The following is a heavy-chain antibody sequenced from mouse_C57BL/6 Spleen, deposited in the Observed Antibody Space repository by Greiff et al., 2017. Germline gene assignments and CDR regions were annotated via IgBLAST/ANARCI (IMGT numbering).Heavy chain of an antibody. CDR1: GYTFTSYW. CDR2: IHPNSGST. D-gene: IGHD1-1*01. CDR3: AAPHYYGSSPGYFDY. Sequence: QVQLQQPGAELVKPGASVKLSCKASGYTFTSYWMHWVKQRPGQGLEWIGMIHPNSGSTNYNEKFKSKATLTVDKSSSTAYMQLSSLTSEDSAVYYWAAPHYYGSSPGYFDYWGQGTTLTVSS. V-gene: IGHV1-64*01. J-gene: IGHJ2*01.